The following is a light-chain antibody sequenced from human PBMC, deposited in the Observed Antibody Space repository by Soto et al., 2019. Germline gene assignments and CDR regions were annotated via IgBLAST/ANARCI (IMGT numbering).Light chain of an antibody. CDR1: SSDVGGYNY. Sequence: QSVLTQPASVSGSPGQSITISCTGTSSDVGGYNYVSWYQQHPGKAPKLMIYDVSDRPSGVSNRFSGSKSGNTASLIISGLQAEDEADYYCSSYTSSSAEVFGTGTKLTVL. CDR3: SSYTSSSAEV. V-gene: IGLV2-14*01. J-gene: IGLJ1*01. CDR2: DVS.